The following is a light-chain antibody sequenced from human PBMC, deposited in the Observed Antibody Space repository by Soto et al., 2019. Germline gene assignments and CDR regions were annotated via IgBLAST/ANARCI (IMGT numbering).Light chain of an antibody. CDR3: QHYGSSPPYT. CDR2: DAS. CDR1: QSVRSN. V-gene: IGKV3-15*01. Sequence: EIVMTQSPVTLSVSPGERATLSCRASQSVRSNLAWYQQKPGQAPRLLMYDASTRATGIPARFSGSGSGTEFTLTISSLQSEDFAVYYCQHYGSSPPYTFGQGTKLKIK. J-gene: IGKJ2*01.